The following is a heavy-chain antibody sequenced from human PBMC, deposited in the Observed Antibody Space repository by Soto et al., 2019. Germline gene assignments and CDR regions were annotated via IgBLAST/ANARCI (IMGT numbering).Heavy chain of an antibody. D-gene: IGHD6-13*01. CDR1: GGSISSYY. V-gene: IGHV4-59*01. CDR3: ARVASAGLDY. CDR2: IYYSGST. Sequence: KSSKTLSLTCTVSGGSISSYYWSWIRQPPGKGLEWIGYIYYSGSTNYNPSLKSRVTISVDTSKNQFSLKLSSVTAADTAVYYCARVASAGLDYWGQGTLVTVSS. J-gene: IGHJ4*02.